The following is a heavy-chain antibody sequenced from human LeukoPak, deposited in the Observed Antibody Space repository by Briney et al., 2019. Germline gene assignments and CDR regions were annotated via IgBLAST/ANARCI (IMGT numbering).Heavy chain of an antibody. CDR1: GYSFTSYW. CDR2: IYPGDSDT. Sequence: GESLKISCKGSGYSFTSYWIAWVRQMPGKGLDWMGMIYPGDSDTRYSPSFQGQVTISADSSISTAYLQWSSLKASDTAMYYCARHLISCSSTSCYRYYFDYWGQGTLVTVSS. J-gene: IGHJ4*02. CDR3: ARHLISCSSTSCYRYYFDY. D-gene: IGHD2-2*01. V-gene: IGHV5-51*01.